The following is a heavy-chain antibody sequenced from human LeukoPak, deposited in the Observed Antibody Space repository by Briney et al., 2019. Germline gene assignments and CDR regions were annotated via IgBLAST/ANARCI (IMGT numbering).Heavy chain of an antibody. D-gene: IGHD3-10*01. CDR2: IYYSGST. V-gene: IGHV4-59*08. J-gene: IGHJ5*02. Sequence: SETLSLTCTVSGGSISSYYWSWTRQPPGKGLEWIGYIYYSGSTNYDPSLKSRVTISVDTSKNQFSLKLSSVTAADTAVYYCARQLSGSGSYSFDPWGQGTLVTVSS. CDR3: ARQLSGSGSYSFDP. CDR1: GGSISSYY.